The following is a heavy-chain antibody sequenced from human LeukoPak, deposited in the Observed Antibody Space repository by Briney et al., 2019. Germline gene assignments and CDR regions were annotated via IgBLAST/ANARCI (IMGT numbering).Heavy chain of an antibody. Sequence: SETLSLTCTVSGDSISSYYWSWIRQPPGQGLEWIGYIYYSGGTDYDPSLKSRVTISVDTSKNQFSLKLRSVTAADTAVYYCARHVTISGPYDASDIWGQGTMVTVSP. J-gene: IGHJ3*02. CDR3: ARHVTISGPYDASDI. V-gene: IGHV4-59*08. D-gene: IGHD5-24*01. CDR1: GDSISSYY. CDR2: IYYSGGT.